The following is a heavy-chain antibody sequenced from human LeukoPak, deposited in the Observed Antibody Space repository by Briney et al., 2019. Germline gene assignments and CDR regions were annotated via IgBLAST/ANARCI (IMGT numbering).Heavy chain of an antibody. CDR3: ARAPRMVHFDY. V-gene: IGHV3-53*01. Sequence: PGGSLRLSCAASGLTVSSNYMTWVRQAPGKGLEWVSVLYAGGSTYYADSVKGRFTISRDNSKNTLYLQMNSLRADDTAVYYCARAPRMVHFDYWGQGTLVTVSS. CDR2: LYAGGST. J-gene: IGHJ4*02. D-gene: IGHD6-13*01. CDR1: GLTVSSNY.